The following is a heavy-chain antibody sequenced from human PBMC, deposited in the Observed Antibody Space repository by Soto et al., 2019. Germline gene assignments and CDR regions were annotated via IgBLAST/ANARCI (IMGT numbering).Heavy chain of an antibody. D-gene: IGHD1-1*01. V-gene: IGHV3-74*01. CDR3: ARGGLEPFDY. Sequence: EVQLVESGGGLVQSGGSLRLSCAASGFTLGNYWMHWVRQAPGKGLVWVSRINDYGTTINYAESVEGRFIISRDDGKSEVYLQMNNLRAEDSAVYYCARGGLEPFDYWGQRALVTVSS. CDR1: GFTLGNYW. CDR2: INDYGTTI. J-gene: IGHJ4*02.